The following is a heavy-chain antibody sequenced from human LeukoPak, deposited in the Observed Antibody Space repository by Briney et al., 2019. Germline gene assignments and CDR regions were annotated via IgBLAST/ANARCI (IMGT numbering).Heavy chain of an antibody. Sequence: GGSLRLSCAASGFTVSIFAMTGVRHAPGKGLECVSCISGGHSPTYTTDSVKGRFTISRDNSKNTLYLQMTRLRAHDTAVYYCTKDPNGDYVGAFDPWGQGTLVTVSS. D-gene: IGHD4-17*01. V-gene: IGHV3-23*01. J-gene: IGHJ5*02. CDR1: GFTVSIFA. CDR2: ISGGHSPT. CDR3: TKDPNGDYVGAFDP.